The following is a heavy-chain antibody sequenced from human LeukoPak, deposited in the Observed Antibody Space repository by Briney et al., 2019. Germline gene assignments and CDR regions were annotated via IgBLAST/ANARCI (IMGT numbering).Heavy chain of an antibody. CDR3: AKEPSTYTTQGGFDP. CDR1: GFDLTTYA. Sequence: QPGGSLRLSCAASGFDLTTYAMTWVRQAPAKGLEWVSSIRIGGGGTYYADSVKGRFTISRDNSENTLHLQMNSLRAEDTAVYYCAKEPSTYTTQGGFDPWGQGTLVTASS. V-gene: IGHV3-23*01. J-gene: IGHJ5*02. CDR2: IRIGGGGT. D-gene: IGHD3-16*01.